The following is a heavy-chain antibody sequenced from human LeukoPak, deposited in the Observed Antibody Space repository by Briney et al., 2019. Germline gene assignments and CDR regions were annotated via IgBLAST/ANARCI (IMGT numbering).Heavy chain of an antibody. J-gene: IGHJ6*04. V-gene: IGHV3-23*01. Sequence: GSLRLSCAASGFTFSSYAMSWVRQAPGKGLEWVSVISGSGGSTYYTDSVKGRFTISRDNSKNTLYLQMNSLRAEDTAVYYCAKRVAYDCGMDVWGKGTTVTVSS. CDR1: GFTFSSYA. CDR3: AKRVAYDCGMDV. CDR2: ISGSGGST.